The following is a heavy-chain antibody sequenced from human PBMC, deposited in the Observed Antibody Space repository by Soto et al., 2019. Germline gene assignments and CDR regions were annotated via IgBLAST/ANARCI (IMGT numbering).Heavy chain of an antibody. Sequence: GGSLRLSCAASGFTFSSYGMHWVRQAPGKGLEWVAVISYDGSNKYYADSVKGRFTISRDNSKNTLYLQMNSLRAEDTAVYYCAKDRTTDLMDVWGKGTTVTVSS. D-gene: IGHD4-17*01. J-gene: IGHJ6*04. CDR3: AKDRTTDLMDV. V-gene: IGHV3-30*18. CDR1: GFTFSSYG. CDR2: ISYDGSNK.